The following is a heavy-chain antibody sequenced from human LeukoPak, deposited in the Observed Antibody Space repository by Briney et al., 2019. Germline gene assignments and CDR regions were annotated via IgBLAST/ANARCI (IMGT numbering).Heavy chain of an antibody. Sequence: GGSLRLSCAASGFTFSSYGMHWVRQAPGKGLEWVAFIRYDGSNKYYADSVKGRFTISRDNSKNTLYLQMNSLRAEDTAAYYCARVGVLSNSWLLYWGQGTVVTVSS. CDR2: IRYDGSNK. J-gene: IGHJ4*02. D-gene: IGHD6-13*01. V-gene: IGHV3-30*02. CDR3: ARVGVLSNSWLLY. CDR1: GFTFSSYG.